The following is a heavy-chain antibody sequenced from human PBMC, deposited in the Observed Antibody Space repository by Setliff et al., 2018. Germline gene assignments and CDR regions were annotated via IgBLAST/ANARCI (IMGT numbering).Heavy chain of an antibody. D-gene: IGHD3-22*01. CDR1: GYTFNNYG. J-gene: IGHJ4*02. Sequence: ASVKVSCKASGYTFNNYGITWVRQAPGQGLEWMGWINNYSFKTTYPQKFLDRVTVTTDTSATAAYMELKNLRSDDTAVYYCARINFYVSSGYYYAPDFWGQGTLVTVSS. CDR2: INNYSFKT. CDR3: ARINFYVSSGYYYAPDF. V-gene: IGHV1-18*01.